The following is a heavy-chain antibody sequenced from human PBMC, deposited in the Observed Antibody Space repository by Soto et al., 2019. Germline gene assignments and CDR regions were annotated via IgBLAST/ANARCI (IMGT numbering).Heavy chain of an antibody. J-gene: IGHJ6*02. CDR3: AKGRSYYYYYGVDV. CDR2: IIDSGAST. CDR1: GFAVSSKY. V-gene: IGHV3-23*01. Sequence: GGSLRLSCAASGFAVSSKYMTLVRQAPGKGLEWVSDIIDSGASTYYADSVKGRFTISRDNSKSTLYLQMNSLRAEDTALYYCAKGRSYYYYYGVDVWGQGTTVTVSS.